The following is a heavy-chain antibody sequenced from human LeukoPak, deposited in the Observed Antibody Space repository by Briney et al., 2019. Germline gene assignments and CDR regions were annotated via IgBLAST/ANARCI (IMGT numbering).Heavy chain of an antibody. J-gene: IGHJ4*02. D-gene: IGHD4-17*01. CDR3: ARDSTTVTSYYYFDY. CDR1: GGSVSSGSYY. V-gene: IGHV4-61*01. Sequence: SETLSLTCTVSGGSVSSGSYYWSWIRQPPGKGLEWIGYIYYSGSTNYNPSLKSRVTISVDTSKKQFFLKLSSVTAADTAVYYCARDSTTVTSYYYFDYWGQGTLVTVSS. CDR2: IYYSGST.